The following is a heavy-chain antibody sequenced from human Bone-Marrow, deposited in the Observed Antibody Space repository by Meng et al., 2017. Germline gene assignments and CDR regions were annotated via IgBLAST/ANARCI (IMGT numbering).Heavy chain of an antibody. V-gene: IGHV4-30-2*01. Sequence: QLQLQESGSGRVKPSQTRSLTGAVAGGAISSGGYAGSWIRQPPGKGLEWIGYIYHSGSTHYNPSLKSRVIMSVDTSKNQFSLKLYSVTAADTAVYYCARARTTNQSKYRNAYNWFDPWGQGTLVTVSS. CDR2: IYHSGST. D-gene: IGHD2/OR15-2a*01. J-gene: IGHJ5*02. CDR3: ARARTTNQSKYRNAYNWFDP. CDR1: GGAISSGGYA.